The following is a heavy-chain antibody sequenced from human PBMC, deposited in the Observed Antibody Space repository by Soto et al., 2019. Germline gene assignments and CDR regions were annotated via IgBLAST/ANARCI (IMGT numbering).Heavy chain of an antibody. CDR1: GFTFSSYA. V-gene: IGHV3-30-3*01. CDR2: ISYAGNNK. Sequence: PGGSLRLSXAASGFTFSSYAMHWVRQAPDKGLEWVAVISYAGNNKYYADSVKGRFTISRDNSKNTLYLQMNSLRTEDTAMYYCARQGEIVVALDWGQGTLVTVSS. J-gene: IGHJ4*02. CDR3: ARQGEIVVALD. D-gene: IGHD3-22*01.